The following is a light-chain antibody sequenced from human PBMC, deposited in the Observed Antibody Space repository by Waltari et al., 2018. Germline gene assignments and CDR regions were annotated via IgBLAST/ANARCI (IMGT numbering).Light chain of an antibody. CDR3: QMYVRLPVT. J-gene: IGKJ1*01. Sequence: IVLTQSPGTLSLSPGGRGTLSCRASQSVGRSLYWYQQKHGQAPRLLIYDASTRATGTPDRFSGGGSGTDFSLTISRLEPEDFAVYYCQMYVRLPVTFGQGTKVEI. CDR1: QSVGRS. V-gene: IGKV3-20*01. CDR2: DAS.